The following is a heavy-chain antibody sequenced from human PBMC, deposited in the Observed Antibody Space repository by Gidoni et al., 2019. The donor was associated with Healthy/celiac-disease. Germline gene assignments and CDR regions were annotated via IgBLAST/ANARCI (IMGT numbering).Heavy chain of an antibody. CDR3: ARDSEIVPAAIDYYYYYMDV. CDR2: IYTSGST. V-gene: IGHV4-61*02. D-gene: IGHD2-2*01. J-gene: IGHJ6*03. CDR1: GGSISSGSYS. Sequence: QVQLQESRPGLVKPSQTLSLTCTVSGGSISSGSYSWSWIRQPAGKGLEWIGRIYTSGSTNYNPSRKSRVTISVDTSKNQFSLKLSSVTAADTAVYYCARDSEIVPAAIDYYYYYMDVWGKGTTVTVSS.